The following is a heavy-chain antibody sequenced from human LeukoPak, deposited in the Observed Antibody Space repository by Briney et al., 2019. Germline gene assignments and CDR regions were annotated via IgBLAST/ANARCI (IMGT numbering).Heavy chain of an antibody. Sequence: ASVKVSCKASGYTFTGYYMHWVRQAPGQGLEWTGWMNPNSGNTGYAQKFQGRVTMTRNTSISTAYMELSSLRSEDTAVYYCARGGSRNSRDYYYYMDVWGKGTTVTISS. CDR2: MNPNSGNT. CDR1: GYTFTGYY. V-gene: IGHV1-8*02. J-gene: IGHJ6*03. CDR3: ARGGSRNSRDYYYYMDV.